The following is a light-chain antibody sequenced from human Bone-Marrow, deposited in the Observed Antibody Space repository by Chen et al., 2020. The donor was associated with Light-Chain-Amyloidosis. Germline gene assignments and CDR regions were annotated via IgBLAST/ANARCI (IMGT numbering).Light chain of an antibody. CDR1: NIGSPS. J-gene: IGLJ3*02. V-gene: IGLV3-21*02. Sequence: SYVLTQPSSVSVAPGQTATIACGGNNIGSPSVHWYQQTPGQAPLRVVYDDIDRPSGIPERLSGSNSGNTATLTISRVEAGDEADYYGQVWDRSSDRPVFGGGTKLTVL. CDR2: DDI. CDR3: QVWDRSSDRPV.